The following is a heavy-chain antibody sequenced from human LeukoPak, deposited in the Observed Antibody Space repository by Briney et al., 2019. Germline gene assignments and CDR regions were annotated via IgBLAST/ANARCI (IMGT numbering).Heavy chain of an antibody. J-gene: IGHJ6*02. CDR2: ISSSSSYI. Sequence: PGGSLRLSYVASGFSFSTYAMNWVRQAPGKGLEWVSSISSSSSYIYYADSVKGRFTISRDNAKNSLYLQMNSLRAEDTAVYYCARAPRMDVWGQGTTVTVSS. V-gene: IGHV3-21*01. CDR3: ARAPRMDV. CDR1: GFSFSTYA.